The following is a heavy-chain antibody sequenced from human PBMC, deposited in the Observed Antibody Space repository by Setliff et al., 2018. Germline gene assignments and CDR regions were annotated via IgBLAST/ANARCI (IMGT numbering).Heavy chain of an antibody. Sequence: ASVKVSCKASGYTFSDYGITWVRQAPGQGLEWMGWISAYSGKAYYAQKLQDRATMTTDTSTGTAYLELRSLRSDDTAVYYCSRLVRYCTTTTCQSVPGAEVWGQGTLVTVSS. CDR3: SRLVRYCTTTTCQSVPGAEV. CDR1: GYTFSDYG. V-gene: IGHV1-18*01. CDR2: ISAYSGKA. J-gene: IGHJ4*02. D-gene: IGHD2-8*01.